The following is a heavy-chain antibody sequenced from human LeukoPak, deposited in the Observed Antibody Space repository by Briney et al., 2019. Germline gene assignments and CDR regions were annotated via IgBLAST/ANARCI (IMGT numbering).Heavy chain of an antibody. D-gene: IGHD6-13*01. Sequence: ASVKVSCKASGYTFTGYYMHWVRQAPGQGLEWMGWINPNSGGTNYAQKFQGRVTMTRDTSISTAYMELSRLRSEDTAVYYCARTYSSSSYTAYYFDYGGEGTLVTVSS. V-gene: IGHV1-2*02. CDR2: INPNSGGT. CDR3: ARTYSSSSYTAYYFDY. J-gene: IGHJ4*02. CDR1: GYTFTGYY.